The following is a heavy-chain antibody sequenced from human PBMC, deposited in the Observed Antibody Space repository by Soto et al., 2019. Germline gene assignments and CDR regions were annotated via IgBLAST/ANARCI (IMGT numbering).Heavy chain of an antibody. V-gene: IGHV1-2*02. J-gene: IGHJ3*02. D-gene: IGHD3-3*01. Sequence: QLHLVQSGAVVKKPGASVTVSCSASGYPVTAYYMHWVRQAPGRGLEWMGGINPATGAAKYTQTFQGRVPMTRDPSPSTVFMELSGLTSEDTAVFYCARGGGVGVAGSAAFDMWGQGTLVTVSS. CDR2: INPATGAA. CDR3: ARGGGVGVAGSAAFDM. CDR1: GYPVTAYY.